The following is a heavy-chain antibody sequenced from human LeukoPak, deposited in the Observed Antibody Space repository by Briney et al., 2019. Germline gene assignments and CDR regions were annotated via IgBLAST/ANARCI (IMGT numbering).Heavy chain of an antibody. V-gene: IGHV4-34*01. D-gene: IGHD5-24*01. CDR3: ARGQIRDGYNYAEY. CDR2: INHSGST. CDR1: GGSFSGYY. Sequence: PSETLSLTCAVYGGSFSGYYWSWIRQPPGKGLEWIGEINHSGSTNYNPSLKSRVTISVDTSKNQFSLKLSSVTAADTAVYYCARGQIRDGYNYAEYWGQGTLVTVSS. J-gene: IGHJ4*02.